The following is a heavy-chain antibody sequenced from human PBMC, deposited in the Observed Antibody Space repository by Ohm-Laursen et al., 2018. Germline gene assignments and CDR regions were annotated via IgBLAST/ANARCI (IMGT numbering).Heavy chain of an antibody. J-gene: IGHJ4*02. CDR3: AKEGLYSSVEGYYFDY. Sequence: GSLRLSCAASGFTFSDYYMSWIRQAPGKGLEWVSAISGSGGSTYYADSVKGRFTISRDNSKNTLYLQMNSLRVEDTAVYYCAKEGLYSSVEGYYFDYWGQGTLVTVSS. CDR2: ISGSGGST. D-gene: IGHD6-19*01. V-gene: IGHV3-23*01. CDR1: GFTFSDYY.